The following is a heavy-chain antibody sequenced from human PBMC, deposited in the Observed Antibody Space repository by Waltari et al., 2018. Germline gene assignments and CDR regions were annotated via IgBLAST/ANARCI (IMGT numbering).Heavy chain of an antibody. CDR1: GGSISRGGYS. CDR3: ARLITGTIMYAFDI. D-gene: IGHD1-20*01. CDR2: FYHSGST. Sequence: QLQLQESGSGLVKPSQTLSLTCAVSGGSISRGGYSWSWIRQPPGKDPEWIGYFYHSGSTYYNPSLKSRVTISVDRSKNQFSLKLNSVTAADTAVYYCARLITGTIMYAFDIWGQGTMVTVSS. J-gene: IGHJ3*02. V-gene: IGHV4-30-2*01.